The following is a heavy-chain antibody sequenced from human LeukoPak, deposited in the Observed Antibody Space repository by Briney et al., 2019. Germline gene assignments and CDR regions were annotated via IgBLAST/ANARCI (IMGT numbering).Heavy chain of an antibody. CDR1: GFTFSSYS. CDR3: ARDPRITMVRGATPRWFDP. Sequence: GGSLRLSCAASGFTFSSYSMNWVRQAPGKGLEWVSYISSSSSTIYYADSVKGRFTISRDNAKNSLYLQMNSLRAEDTAVYYCARDPRITMVRGATPRWFDPWGQGTLVTVSS. D-gene: IGHD3-10*01. CDR2: ISSSSSTI. J-gene: IGHJ5*02. V-gene: IGHV3-48*01.